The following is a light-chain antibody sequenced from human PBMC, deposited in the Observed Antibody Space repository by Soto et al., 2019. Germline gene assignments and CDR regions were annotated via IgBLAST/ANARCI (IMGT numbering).Light chain of an antibody. Sequence: QSVLTQPASVSGSPGQSITISCTGTSSVIGDYNYVSWYQQYPGKAPKLLIFEVTERPSGVSDRFSGSKSGNTASLTISGLQAEDEADYYCSSFSTTDNVKLFGGGAKVTVL. J-gene: IGLJ3*02. CDR2: EVT. V-gene: IGLV2-14*01. CDR3: SSFSTTDNVKL. CDR1: SSVIGDYNY.